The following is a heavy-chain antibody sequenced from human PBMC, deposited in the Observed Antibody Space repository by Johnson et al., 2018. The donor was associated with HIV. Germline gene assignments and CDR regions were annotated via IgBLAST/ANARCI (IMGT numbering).Heavy chain of an antibody. Sequence: VQLVESGGGLVKPGGSLRLSCAVSGFTFSDAWMSWVRQAPGKGLEWVSGINWNGGSTGYADSVKGRFNISRDNSKNSLYLQMNSLRPEDTGLYYCAKDIASGYSNGGTLDIWGQGTMVTVSS. V-gene: IGHV3-20*04. CDR3: AKDIASGYSNGGTLDI. J-gene: IGHJ3*02. D-gene: IGHD6-19*01. CDR1: GFTFSDAW. CDR2: INWNGGST.